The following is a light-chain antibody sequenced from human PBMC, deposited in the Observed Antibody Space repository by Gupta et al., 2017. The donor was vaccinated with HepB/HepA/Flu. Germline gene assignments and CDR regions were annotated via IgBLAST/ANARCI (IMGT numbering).Light chain of an antibody. CDR3: QQYDNSVT. CDR1: QSVTSNF. V-gene: IGKV3-20*01. J-gene: IGKJ4*01. Sequence: PGERATLSCRASQSVTSNFLAWFQQKPGQAPRLLIFAASYRATGIPDRFSGSGSGTDFTLTISRLEPEDYAVYYCQQYDNSVTFGGGTKVAIK. CDR2: AAS.